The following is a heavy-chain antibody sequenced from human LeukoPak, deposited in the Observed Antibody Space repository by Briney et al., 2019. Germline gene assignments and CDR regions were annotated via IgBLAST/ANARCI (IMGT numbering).Heavy chain of an antibody. CDR3: ASSTSRGGRGMDV. J-gene: IGHJ6*02. CDR2: INHSGST. V-gene: IGHV4-39*07. D-gene: IGHD3-16*01. Sequence: SETLSLTCTVSGGSISSSSYYWGWIRQPPGKGLEWIGEINHSGSTNYNPSLKSRVTISVDTSKNQFSLKLSSVTAADTAVYYCASSTSRGGRGMDVWGQGTTVTVSS. CDR1: GGSISSSSYY.